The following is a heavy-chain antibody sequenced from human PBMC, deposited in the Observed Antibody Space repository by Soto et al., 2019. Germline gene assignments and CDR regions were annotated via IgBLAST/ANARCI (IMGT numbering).Heavy chain of an antibody. CDR1: GYRFTSYW. D-gene: IGHD3-22*01. Sequence: VASLKISCITAGYRFTSYWIAWVRQMPGKGLEWMGIIFPSDSDTRYSPSFQGQVTISADRSTSTVFLQWASLKASDTAVYFCARKDKSGYFNWFDPWGQGTLVTVSS. CDR2: IFPSDSDT. J-gene: IGHJ5*02. CDR3: ARKDKSGYFNWFDP. V-gene: IGHV5-51*01.